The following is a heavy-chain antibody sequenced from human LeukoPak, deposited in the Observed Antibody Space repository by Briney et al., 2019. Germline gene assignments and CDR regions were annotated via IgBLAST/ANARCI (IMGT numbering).Heavy chain of an antibody. CDR1: GGSFSAYY. J-gene: IGHJ1*01. V-gene: IGHV4-34*01. CDR3: ARHRRWELLSVGYFQH. D-gene: IGHD1-26*01. Sequence: SETLSLTCVVYGGSFSAYYWSWIRQPPGKGLECIGEINHSGSTNYNPSLKSRVTISVDTSKNQFSLKLSSVTAADTAVYYCARHRRWELLSVGYFQHWGQGTLVTVSS. CDR2: INHSGST.